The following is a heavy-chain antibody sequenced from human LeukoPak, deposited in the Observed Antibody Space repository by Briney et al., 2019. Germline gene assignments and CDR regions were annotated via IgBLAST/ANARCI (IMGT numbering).Heavy chain of an antibody. V-gene: IGHV3-7*01. CDR1: GFRFNTYW. J-gene: IGHJ4*02. Sequence: GGSLRLSCAASGFRFNTYWMSWVRQAPGKGLEWVANIKQDGNEKYYADSVKGRFTISRDNGKNSLDLQMNSLRADDTDVYYCXXXXXXXXXXANYAVYYFDYWGQGTVVTVSS. CDR2: IKQDGNEK. D-gene: IGHD3-10*01. CDR3: XXXXXXXXXXANYAVYYFDY.